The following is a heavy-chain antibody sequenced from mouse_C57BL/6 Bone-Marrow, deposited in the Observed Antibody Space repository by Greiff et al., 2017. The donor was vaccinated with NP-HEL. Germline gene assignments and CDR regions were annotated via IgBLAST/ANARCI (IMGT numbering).Heavy chain of an antibody. Sequence: QVQLQQPGTELVKPGASVKLSCKASGYTFPSYWMHWVKQRPGQGLEWIGNINPSNGGTNYNEKFKSKATLTVDKSSRTAYMQLSSLTSEDSAVYYCARSLRTEGYSMDYWGQGTSVTVSS. V-gene: IGHV1-53*01. CDR2: INPSNGGT. J-gene: IGHJ4*01. CDR3: ARSLRTEGYSMDY. CDR1: GYTFPSYW.